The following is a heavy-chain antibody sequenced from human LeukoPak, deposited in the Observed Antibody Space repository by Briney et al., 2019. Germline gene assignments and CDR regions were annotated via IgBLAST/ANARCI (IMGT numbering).Heavy chain of an antibody. CDR2: IYYSGST. D-gene: IGHD6-19*01. CDR1: GGAISSYY. V-gene: IGHV4-59*01. Sequence: SETLSLTCTGPGGAISSYYWSWIRQPPGKGLEWIGYIYYSGSTNYNPSLKSRVTISLDTSKNQFSLKLSSVTAADTAVYYCARGEQWLGENYFDYWGQGTLVTVSS. CDR3: ARGEQWLGENYFDY. J-gene: IGHJ4*02.